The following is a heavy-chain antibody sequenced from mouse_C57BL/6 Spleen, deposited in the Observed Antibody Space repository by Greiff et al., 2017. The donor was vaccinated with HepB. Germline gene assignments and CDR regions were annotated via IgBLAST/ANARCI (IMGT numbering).Heavy chain of an antibody. CDR1: GYTFTSYG. J-gene: IGHJ2*01. CDR3: AREEDNWLDY. CDR2: IYPRSGNT. D-gene: IGHD4-1*01. V-gene: IGHV1-81*01. Sequence: QVQLKESGAELARPGASVKLSCKASGYTFTSYGISWVKQRTGQGLEWIGEIYPRSGNTYYNEKFKGKATLTADKSSSTAYMELRSLTSEDSAVYFCAREEDNWLDYGGQGTTLTVSS.